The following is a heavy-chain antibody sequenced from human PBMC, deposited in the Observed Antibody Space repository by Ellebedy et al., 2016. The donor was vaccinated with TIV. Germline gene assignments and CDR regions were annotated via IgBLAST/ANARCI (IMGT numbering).Heavy chain of an antibody. V-gene: IGHV3-30*03. J-gene: IGHJ6*02. CDR3: ASRGVIITGPGDYYYYGMDV. CDR2: ISYDGSNK. D-gene: IGHD3-10*01. CDR1: GFTFSSYG. Sequence: GGSLRLXXAASGFTFSSYGMHWVRQAPGKGLEWVAVISYDGSNKYYADSVKGRFTISRDNSKNTLYLQMNSLRAEDTAVYYCASRGVIITGPGDYYYYGMDVWGQGTTVTVSS.